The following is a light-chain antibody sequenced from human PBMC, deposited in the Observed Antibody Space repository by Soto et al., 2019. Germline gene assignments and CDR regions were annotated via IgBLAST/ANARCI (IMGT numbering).Light chain of an antibody. CDR1: SSDVGAYTY. CDR2: EVS. CDR3: SSYTTSNTLV. Sequence: QSALTQPASVSGSPGQSITISCTGTSSDVGAYTYVSWYQQHPGKAPKLMIFEVSDRPSGVSNRFSGSKSGNTASLTISGLQAEDEAGYYFSSYTTSNTLVFGGGTKLTVL. J-gene: IGLJ2*01. V-gene: IGLV2-14*01.